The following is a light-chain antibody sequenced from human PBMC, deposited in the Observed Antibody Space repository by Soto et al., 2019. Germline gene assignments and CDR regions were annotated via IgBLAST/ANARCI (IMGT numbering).Light chain of an antibody. CDR2: EVS. J-gene: IGLJ1*01. V-gene: IGLV2-23*02. Sequence: QSALTQPASVSGSPGQSITISCTGTSSDVGSYNLVSWYQQHPGKAPKLMIYEVSKRPSGVSNRFSGSKSGNTASLTISGLQAEDEADYYYCSYAGSSTSYVFGTGTKVTVL. CDR3: CSYAGSSTSYV. CDR1: SSDVGSYNL.